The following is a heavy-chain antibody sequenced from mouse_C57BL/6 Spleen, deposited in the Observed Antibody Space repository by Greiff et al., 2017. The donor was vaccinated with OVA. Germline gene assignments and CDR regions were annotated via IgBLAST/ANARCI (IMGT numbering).Heavy chain of an antibody. D-gene: IGHD2-1*01. Sequence: QVQLKQPGAELVKPGASVKMSCKASGYTFTSYWITWVKQRPGQGLEWIGDIYPGSGSTNYNEKFKSKATLTVDTSSSTAYMQLSSLTSEDSAVYYCARGTMVTRYYFDYWGQGTTLTVSS. J-gene: IGHJ2*01. CDR3: ARGTMVTRYYFDY. V-gene: IGHV1-55*01. CDR2: IYPGSGST. CDR1: GYTFTSYW.